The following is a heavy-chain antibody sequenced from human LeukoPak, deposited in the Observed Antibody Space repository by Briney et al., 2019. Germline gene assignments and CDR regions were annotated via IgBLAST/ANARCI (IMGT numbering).Heavy chain of an antibody. Sequence: GGSLRLSCAASGFTFSSYAMSWVRQAPGKGLEWVSAISGSGGSTYYADSVKGRFTISRDNSKNTLYLQMNSLRAEDTAVYYCARAKDNCSSTSCYGAFDIWGQGTMVTVSS. J-gene: IGHJ3*02. CDR2: ISGSGGST. D-gene: IGHD2-2*01. CDR1: GFTFSSYA. CDR3: ARAKDNCSSTSCYGAFDI. V-gene: IGHV3-23*01.